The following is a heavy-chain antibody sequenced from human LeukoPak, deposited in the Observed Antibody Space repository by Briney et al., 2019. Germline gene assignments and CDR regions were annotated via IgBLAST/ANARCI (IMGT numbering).Heavy chain of an antibody. CDR3: ARELGIAVAGTSEDLRGGFDY. V-gene: IGHV3-11*01. D-gene: IGHD6-19*01. CDR1: GFTFSDYY. J-gene: IGHJ4*02. Sequence: PGGSLRLSCAASGFTFSDYYMDWVRQAPGKGLEWVSYISSSGSTIYYADSVKGRFTISRDNAKNSLYLQMNSLRAEDTAVYYCARELGIAVAGTSEDLRGGFDYWGQGTLVTVSS. CDR2: ISSSGSTI.